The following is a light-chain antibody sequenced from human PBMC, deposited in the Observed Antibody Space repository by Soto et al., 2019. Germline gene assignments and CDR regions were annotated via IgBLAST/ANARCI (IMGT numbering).Light chain of an antibody. J-gene: IGLJ3*02. CDR2: ANN. Sequence: QSVLTQPPSVSGAPGQRVTISCTGSSSNIGAGYDVQWYQQLPGTAPTLLIYANNNRPSGVPDRFSGSKSGTSASLAITGLQAEDEGDYYCSSYTSSSTGVFGGGTKLTVL. CDR3: SSYTSSSTGV. CDR1: SSNIGAGYD. V-gene: IGLV1-40*01.